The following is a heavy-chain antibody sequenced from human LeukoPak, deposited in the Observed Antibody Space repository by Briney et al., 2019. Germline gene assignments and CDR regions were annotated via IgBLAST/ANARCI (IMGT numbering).Heavy chain of an antibody. J-gene: IGHJ4*02. CDR3: ARHPGYSQTGYYLDY. CDR1: SGSFSGYF. D-gene: IGHD5-18*01. Sequence: PSETLSLTCVVYSGSFSGYFWRWIRQPPGKGLEGIGEINRSGSTNYNPSLKSRVIISVDTSKNQFSLKLSSVTAADTGVYYCARHPGYSQTGYYLDYWGQGTLVTVSS. CDR2: INRSGST. V-gene: IGHV4-34*01.